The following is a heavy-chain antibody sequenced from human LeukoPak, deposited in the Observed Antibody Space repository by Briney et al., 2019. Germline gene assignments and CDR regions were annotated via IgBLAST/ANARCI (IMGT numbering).Heavy chain of an antibody. J-gene: IGHJ4*02. V-gene: IGHV3-7*03. Sequence: PGGSLRLSCAGSGLTFSTYWMNWVRQAPGKGLEWVANMNQDGSEKYYLDSVKGRFTISRDNAKNSVYLQMNSLRAEDTAVYYCARASTRGTSSWYSWGQGTLVTVSS. CDR1: GLTFSTYW. D-gene: IGHD6-13*01. CDR2: MNQDGSEK. CDR3: ARASTRGTSSWYS.